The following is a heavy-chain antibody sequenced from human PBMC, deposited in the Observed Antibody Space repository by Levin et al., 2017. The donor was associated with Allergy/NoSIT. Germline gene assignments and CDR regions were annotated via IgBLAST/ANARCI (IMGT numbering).Heavy chain of an antibody. D-gene: IGHD6-13*01. Sequence: SQTLSLTCAISGDSVSSNSAAWNWIRQSPSRGLEWLGRTYYRSKWYNDYAVSVKSRITINPDTSKNQFSLQLNSVTPEDTAVYYCARDPGGGIYIAAAVGYFDYWGQGTLVTVSS. CDR2: TYYRSKWYN. V-gene: IGHV6-1*01. CDR1: GDSVSSNSAA. J-gene: IGHJ4*02. CDR3: ARDPGGGIYIAAAVGYFDY.